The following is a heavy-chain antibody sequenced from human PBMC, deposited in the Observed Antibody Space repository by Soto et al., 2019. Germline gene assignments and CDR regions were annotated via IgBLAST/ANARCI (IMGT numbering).Heavy chain of an antibody. V-gene: IGHV3-23*01. CDR3: VKGSIVAGAIRYDLDY. CDR2: ISGRGSST. D-gene: IGHD2-2*01. Sequence: EVQLLNSGGGLVQPGGSLRLSCAASGFTFSNYDMNWVRQAPGKGLEWVSAISGRGSSTYYADSVKGRFTISRDDSKNTAYLQMNSLRAEDTAVYYCVKGSIVAGAIRYDLDYWGQGTLVTVSS. J-gene: IGHJ4*02. CDR1: GFTFSNYD.